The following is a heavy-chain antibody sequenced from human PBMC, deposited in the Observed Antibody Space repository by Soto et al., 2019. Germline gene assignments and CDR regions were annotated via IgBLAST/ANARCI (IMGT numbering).Heavy chain of an antibody. CDR1: GDSISRYY. Sequence: QVQLQESGPGLVKPSETLSLTCTVSGDSISRYYWSWIRLSPGKGLEWIGYIYYSGETNYNPSVKSRAPIAVDRTKHQFSLKLSSVTAADTAVYYCARDQGGEFLKGSGMDVWGQGTTVTVSS. CDR3: ARDQGGEFLKGSGMDV. D-gene: IGHD3-10*01. CDR2: IYYSGET. J-gene: IGHJ6*02. V-gene: IGHV4-59*01.